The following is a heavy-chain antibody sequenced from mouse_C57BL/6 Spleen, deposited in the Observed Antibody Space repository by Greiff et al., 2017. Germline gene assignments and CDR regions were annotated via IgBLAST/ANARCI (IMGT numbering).Heavy chain of an antibody. V-gene: IGHV5-4*01. J-gene: IGHJ2*01. CDR3: ARDPNYYGSSYSYFDY. Sequence: EVQLVESGGGLVKPGGSLKLSCAASGFTFSSYAMSWVRQTPEKRLEWVATISDGGSYTYYPDNVKGRFTISRDNAKNNLYLQMSHLKSEDTAMYYCARDPNYYGSSYSYFDYWGQGTTLTVSS. CDR2: ISDGGSYT. D-gene: IGHD1-1*01. CDR1: GFTFSSYA.